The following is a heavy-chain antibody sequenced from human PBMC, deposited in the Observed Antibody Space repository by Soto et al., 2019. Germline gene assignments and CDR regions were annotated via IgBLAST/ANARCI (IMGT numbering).Heavy chain of an antibody. D-gene: IGHD1-26*01. CDR1: GGSLSSSNW. V-gene: IGHV4-4*02. J-gene: IGHJ6*02. CDR2: IYHSGST. Sequence: QVQLQESGPGLVKPSGTLSLTGAVSGGSLSSSNWGSGVGQPPGRGLEWIGEIYHSGSTNYNPSLKSRVTISVDKSKNQFSLKLSSVTAADTAVYYCARVSGSYYYGMDVWGQGTTVTVSS. CDR3: ARVSGSYYYGMDV.